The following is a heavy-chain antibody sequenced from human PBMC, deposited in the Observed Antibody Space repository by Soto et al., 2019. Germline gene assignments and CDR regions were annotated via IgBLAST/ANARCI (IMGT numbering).Heavy chain of an antibody. V-gene: IGHV3-30*18. CDR1: GFTFSSYG. D-gene: IGHD4-17*01. CDR2: ISYDGSNK. CDR3: AKDIDHGGNENHDYFDY. J-gene: IGHJ4*02. Sequence: GGSLRLSCAASGFTFSSYGMHWVRQAPGKGLEWVAVISYDGSNKYYADSVKGRFTISRDNSKNTLYLQMNSLRAEDTAVYYCAKDIDHGGNENHDYFDYWGQGTLVTVSS.